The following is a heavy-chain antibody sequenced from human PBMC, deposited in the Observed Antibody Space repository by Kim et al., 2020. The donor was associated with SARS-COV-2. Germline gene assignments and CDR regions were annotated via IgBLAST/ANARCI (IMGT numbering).Heavy chain of an antibody. CDR2: ISSSGSTI. V-gene: IGHV3-11*01. CDR1: GFTFSDYY. D-gene: IGHD2-2*01. Sequence: GGSLRLSCAASGFTFSDYYMSWIRQAPGKGLEWVSYISSSGSTIYYADSVKGRFTISRDNAKNSLYLQMNSLRAEDTAVYYCARAIVVVPAAMGWDWFDPWGQGTLVTVSS. CDR3: ARAIVVVPAAMGWDWFDP. J-gene: IGHJ5*02.